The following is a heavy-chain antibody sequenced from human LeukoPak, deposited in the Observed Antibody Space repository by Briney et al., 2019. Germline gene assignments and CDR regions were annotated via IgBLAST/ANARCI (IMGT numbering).Heavy chain of an antibody. J-gene: IGHJ4*02. D-gene: IGHD3-9*01. V-gene: IGHV4-34*01. CDR3: ARGAKRLVTKGKALDY. Sequence: PSETLSLTCTVSGGSISTYYWSWIRQPPGKGLEWIGEINHSGSTHYNPSLKSRVTISVDTSKNQFSLKLSSVTAADTAVYYCARGAKRLVTKGKALDYWGQGTLVTVSS. CDR1: GGSISTYY. CDR2: INHSGST.